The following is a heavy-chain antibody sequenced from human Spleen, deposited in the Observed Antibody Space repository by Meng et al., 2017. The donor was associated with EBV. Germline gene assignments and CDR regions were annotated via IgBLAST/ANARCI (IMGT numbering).Heavy chain of an antibody. CDR1: GESFSDNY. D-gene: IGHD2-2*01. Sequence: VHLQQWGAGLLRPSETLSLTCVVYGESFSDNYWSWIRQSPGKGLEWIGESDHTGGTNYNPSLMSRVTISVDTSKNQFSLNLNSVTAADTAVYYCARGCSSTNCNSDFDYWGQGTLVTVSS. CDR2: SDHTGGT. V-gene: IGHV4-34*01. CDR3: ARGCSSTNCNSDFDY. J-gene: IGHJ4*02.